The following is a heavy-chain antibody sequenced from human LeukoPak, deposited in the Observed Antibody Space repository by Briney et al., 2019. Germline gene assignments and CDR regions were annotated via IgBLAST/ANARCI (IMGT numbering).Heavy chain of an antibody. J-gene: IGHJ6*03. D-gene: IGHD3-10*01. CDR1: GFTFSSYW. V-gene: IGHV3-7*01. CDR2: IKQDGSEK. CDR3: ARSTATRGGSHYMDV. Sequence: GGSLRLSCAASGFTFSSYWMSWVRQAPGKGLEWVANIKQDGSEKYYVDPVKGRFTISRDNAKNSLYLQMNSLRAEDTAVYYCARSTATRGGSHYMDVWGKGTTVTVSS.